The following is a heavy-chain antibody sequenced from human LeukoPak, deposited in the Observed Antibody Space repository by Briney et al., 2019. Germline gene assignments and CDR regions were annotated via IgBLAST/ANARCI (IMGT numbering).Heavy chain of an antibody. CDR1: GLTFTSYS. CDR2: ISGGGGST. Sequence: PGGSLRLSCAASGLTFTSYSMNWVRQAPGKGLEWVSTISGGGGSTYYADSVKGRFTISRDNSKNTLYLQMNNLRAEDTAVYYCARGGGYYAIDYWGQGTLVTVSS. V-gene: IGHV3-23*01. J-gene: IGHJ4*02. D-gene: IGHD1-26*01. CDR3: ARGGGYYAIDY.